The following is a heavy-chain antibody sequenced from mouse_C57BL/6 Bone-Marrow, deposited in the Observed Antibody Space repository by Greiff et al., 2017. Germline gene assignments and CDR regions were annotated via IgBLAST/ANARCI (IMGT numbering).Heavy chain of an antibody. J-gene: IGHJ2*01. D-gene: IGHD2-3*01. CDR3: SSFDGNYLDY. CDR1: GFNIKDDY. CDR2: IDPEIGDS. Sequence: EVQLQQSGAELVRPGASVKLSCTASGFNIKDDYIHWVKQRPEQGLEWIGWIDPEIGDSEYASKFPGKDTITSDTSSNTANLQLSSLTSEDTAVYYCSSFDGNYLDYWGQGTPLTVAS. V-gene: IGHV14-4*01.